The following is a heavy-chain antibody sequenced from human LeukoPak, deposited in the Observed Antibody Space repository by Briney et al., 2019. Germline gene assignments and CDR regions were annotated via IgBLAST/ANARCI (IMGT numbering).Heavy chain of an antibody. CDR2: IYYSGST. CDR3: ARRLEFFY. D-gene: IGHD3-16*01. J-gene: IGHJ4*02. V-gene: IGHV4-39*01. Sequence: PSETLSLTCTVSGGSISSSSYYWGWIRQPPGKGLEWIGGIYYSGSTYYNPSLKSRVTISVDTSKNQFSLKLSSVTAADTAVYYCARRLEFFYWGQGTLVTVSS. CDR1: GGSISSSSYY.